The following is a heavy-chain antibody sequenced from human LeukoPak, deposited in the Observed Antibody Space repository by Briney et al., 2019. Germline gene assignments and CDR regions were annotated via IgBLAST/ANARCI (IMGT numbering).Heavy chain of an antibody. CDR2: INHSGST. D-gene: IGHD6-6*01. CDR1: GGSISSGGYY. CDR3: ARRRPRTYSSSSRTDAFDI. V-gene: IGHV4-30-2*01. Sequence: SETLSLTCTVSGGSISSGGYYWSWIRQPPGKGLEWIGYINHSGSTYYNPSLKSRVTISVDTSKNQFSLKLSSVTAADTAVYYCARRRPRTYSSSSRTDAFDIWGQGTMVTVSS. J-gene: IGHJ3*02.